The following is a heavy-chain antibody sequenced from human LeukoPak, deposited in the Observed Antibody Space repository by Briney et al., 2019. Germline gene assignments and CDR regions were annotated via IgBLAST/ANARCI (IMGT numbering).Heavy chain of an antibody. V-gene: IGHV3-23*01. CDR3: AKDFGDYGFAEYFHH. J-gene: IGHJ1*01. CDR1: GFTFSNYA. Sequence: GGSLRLSCAASGFTFSNYAMSWVRQAPGKGLEWVSTITGSGGSTYYSDSVKGRFTISRDNSMNTLYLQMNSLRAEDTAVYYCAKDFGDYGFAEYFHHWGQGTLVSVSS. CDR2: ITGSGGST. D-gene: IGHD4-17*01.